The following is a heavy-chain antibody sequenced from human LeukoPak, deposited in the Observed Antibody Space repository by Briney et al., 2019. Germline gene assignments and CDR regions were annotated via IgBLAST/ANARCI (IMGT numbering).Heavy chain of an antibody. J-gene: IGHJ6*03. CDR3: AKVAATGGWDYYMDV. Sequence: GGSLRLSCAASGFTFSNAWMSWVRQAPGKGLEWVSSISSSSSYIYYADSVKGRFTISRDNAKNSLYLQMNSLRAEDTALYYCAKVAATGGWDYYMDVWGKGTTVTISS. CDR2: ISSSSSYI. CDR1: GFTFSNAW. D-gene: IGHD6-19*01. V-gene: IGHV3-21*04.